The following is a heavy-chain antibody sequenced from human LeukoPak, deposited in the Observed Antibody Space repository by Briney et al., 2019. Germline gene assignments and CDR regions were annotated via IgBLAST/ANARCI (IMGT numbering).Heavy chain of an antibody. CDR1: GGSISSYY. CDR3: ARGPQKNTAMVR. Sequence: SETLSLTCTVSGGSISSYYWSWIRQPPGKGLEWIGYIYYSGSTNYNPSLKSRVTISVDTSKNQFSLKLSSVTAADTAVYYCARGPQKNTAMVRWGQGTLVTVSS. D-gene: IGHD5-18*01. CDR2: IYYSGST. V-gene: IGHV4-59*01. J-gene: IGHJ4*02.